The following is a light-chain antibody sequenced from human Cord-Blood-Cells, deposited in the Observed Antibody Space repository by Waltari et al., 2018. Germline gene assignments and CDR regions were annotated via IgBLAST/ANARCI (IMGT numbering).Light chain of an antibody. J-gene: IGKJ1*01. Sequence: DIQMTQSPSTLSASVGDRVTITCRASQSISSWLAWYQQKPGKAPKLLIYKASSLESGVPSRFSGSGSCTEFPLTISSLQPDDFSTYYCQQYNSYSQTFGQGTKVEIK. V-gene: IGKV1-5*03. CDR2: KAS. CDR3: QQYNSYSQT. CDR1: QSISSW.